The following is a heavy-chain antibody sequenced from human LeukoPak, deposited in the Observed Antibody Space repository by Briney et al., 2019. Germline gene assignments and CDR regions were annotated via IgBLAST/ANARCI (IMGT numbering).Heavy chain of an antibody. J-gene: IGHJ3*01. CDR3: VRHADAFDV. Sequence: GESLKISCKGSGYNFGTRWVAWVRQMPGKGLEWMGIIYPDDSDARYSPSFQGQVTISADKSISTAYLQWSSLRASDTAMYYCVRHADAFDVWGQGTMVTVSS. V-gene: IGHV5-51*01. CDR1: GYNFGTRW. CDR2: IYPDDSDA.